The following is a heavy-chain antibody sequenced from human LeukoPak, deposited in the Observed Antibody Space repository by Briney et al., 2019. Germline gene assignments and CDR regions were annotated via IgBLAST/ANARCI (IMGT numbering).Heavy chain of an antibody. CDR1: GINFSGSL. D-gene: IGHD1-14*01. CDR2: INQGGSDK. Sequence: GAPRPLRSTLGINFSGSLNNWVPQAPGKGPEWVANINQGGSDKYYVDSVKGRFTISRDNANNLLYLQMNSLRGEDTAVYYCTRDRSRAEDDWGQGTLVTVSS. J-gene: IGHJ4*02. CDR3: TRDRSRAEDD. V-gene: IGHV3-7*01.